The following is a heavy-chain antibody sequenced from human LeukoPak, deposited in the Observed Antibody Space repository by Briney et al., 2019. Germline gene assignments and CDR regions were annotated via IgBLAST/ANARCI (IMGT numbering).Heavy chain of an antibody. CDR1: GFTFSRYW. V-gene: IGHV3-21*01. Sequence: GGSLRLSCAASGFTFSRYWMSWVRQAPGKGLEWVSSISSSSSYIYYADSVKGRFTISRDNAKNSLYLQMNSLRAEDTAVYYCARGYYDSSGYYPYYFDYWGQGTLVTVSS. D-gene: IGHD3-22*01. J-gene: IGHJ4*02. CDR2: ISSSSSYI. CDR3: ARGYYDSSGYYPYYFDY.